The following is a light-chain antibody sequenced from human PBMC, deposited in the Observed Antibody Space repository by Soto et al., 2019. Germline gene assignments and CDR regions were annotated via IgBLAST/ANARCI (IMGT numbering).Light chain of an antibody. Sequence: EIVLTQSPATLSVSPGERATLSCRASQSVSSNLAWYQQKPGQAPRLLIYSASTRATGITARFSGSGSGTEFTLTISSLQSEDFAVYYCQQHSNWPPLTFGGGTKVEIK. V-gene: IGKV3-15*01. J-gene: IGKJ4*01. CDR2: SAS. CDR3: QQHSNWPPLT. CDR1: QSVSSN.